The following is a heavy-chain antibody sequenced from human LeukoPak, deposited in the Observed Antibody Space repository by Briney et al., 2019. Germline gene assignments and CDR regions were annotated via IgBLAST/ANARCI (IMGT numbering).Heavy chain of an antibody. CDR1: GFTFSIYG. V-gene: IGHV3-30*02. CDR3: AKDRWATQTTYDAFDI. Sequence: GGSLRLSCAASGFTFSIYGMHWVRQAPGKGLEWVAFIRHDESNNYYADSVKGRFTISRDTSNNTLYLQMNSLRAEDTAVYYCAKDRWATQTTYDAFDIWGQGTMVTVSS. J-gene: IGHJ3*02. D-gene: IGHD1-1*01. CDR2: IRHDESNN.